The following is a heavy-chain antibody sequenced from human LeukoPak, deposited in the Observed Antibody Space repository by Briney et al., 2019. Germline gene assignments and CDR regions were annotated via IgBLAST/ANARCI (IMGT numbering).Heavy chain of an antibody. D-gene: IGHD6-13*01. V-gene: IGHV3-30*02. CDR1: GFTFSSYG. Sequence: PGGSLRLSCAASGFTFSSYGMHWVRQAPGKGLEWVAFIRYDGSNKYYADSVKGRFTISRDNAKNSLYLQMNSLRAEDTAVYYCARLDGSWYKDYWGQGTLVTVSS. CDR3: ARLDGSWYKDY. J-gene: IGHJ4*02. CDR2: IRYDGSNK.